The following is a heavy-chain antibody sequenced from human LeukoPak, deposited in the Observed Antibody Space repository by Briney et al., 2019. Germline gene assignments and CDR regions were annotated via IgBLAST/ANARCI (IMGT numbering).Heavy chain of an antibody. D-gene: IGHD6-6*01. CDR3: ARSSSIYSSGFNY. CDR2: IKQDGSEK. Sequence: PGGSLRLSCAASGFTFSSYWMSWVRQAPGKGLEWVANIKQDGSEKYYVDSVKGRFTISRDNAKNSLYLQMNSLRAEDTAVYYCARSSSIYSSGFNYWGQGTLVTVSS. CDR1: GFTFSSYW. J-gene: IGHJ4*02. V-gene: IGHV3-7*01.